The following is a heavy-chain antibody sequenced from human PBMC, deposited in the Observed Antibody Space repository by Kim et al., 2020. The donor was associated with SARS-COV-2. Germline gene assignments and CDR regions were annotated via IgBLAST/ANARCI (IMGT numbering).Heavy chain of an antibody. V-gene: IGHV3-73*01. D-gene: IGHD6-13*01. J-gene: IGHJ4*02. Sequence: GGSLRLSCAASGFTFSDSTIHWVRQASGRGLEWVGRVRFKSNNDATAYAASVTGRFIISRDESKDTAFLQMNSLKSEDTAVYYCSRTVPEDSSRWFDYWGQGSLVTVSS. CDR3: SRTVPEDSSRWFDY. CDR1: GFTFSDST. CDR2: VRFKSNNDAT.